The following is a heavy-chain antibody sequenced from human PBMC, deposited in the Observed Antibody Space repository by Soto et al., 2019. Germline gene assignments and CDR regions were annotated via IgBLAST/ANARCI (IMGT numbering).Heavy chain of an antibody. J-gene: IGHJ6*02. D-gene: IGHD3-3*01. Sequence: SETLYLTCTVSGGSISSYYWSWIRQPPGKGLDWIGSIYYSGSTKYNPSLKSRVTISLDTSKNQFSLKLSSVTAADTAVYYCARDQRRFLEWSYYGMDVWGQGTTVTVSS. CDR2: IYYSGST. CDR1: GGSISSYY. CDR3: ARDQRRFLEWSYYGMDV. V-gene: IGHV4-59*01.